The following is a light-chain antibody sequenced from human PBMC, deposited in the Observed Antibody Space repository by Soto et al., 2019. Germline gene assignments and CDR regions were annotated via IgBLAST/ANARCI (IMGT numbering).Light chain of an antibody. V-gene: IGKV1-39*01. J-gene: IGKJ1*01. CDR2: AAS. CDR3: QQSYSTPRA. Sequence: DIQMTQSPSSLSASLGDRVIITCRASQSVSSYLNWYQHKPGSARKLLIYAASTLQGGVSSRFSGSGSGTDFTLTISSLQPEDFATFYCQQSYSTPRAFGQGTKVDTK. CDR1: QSVSSY.